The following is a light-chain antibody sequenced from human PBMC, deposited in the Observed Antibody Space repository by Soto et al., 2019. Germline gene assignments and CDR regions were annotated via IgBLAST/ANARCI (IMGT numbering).Light chain of an antibody. Sequence: DIVMTQSPLSLPVTPGEPASISCRSSQSLLHSNGYNYLDWYLQKPGQSPQLLIYLGSNRASGVPDRFSGSEAGTDFTLKISRVEEEELVVYYCINAVHTTTFGKGTRLKI. CDR3: INAVHTTT. CDR2: LGS. V-gene: IGKV2-28*01. J-gene: IGKJ5*01. CDR1: QSLLHSNGYNY.